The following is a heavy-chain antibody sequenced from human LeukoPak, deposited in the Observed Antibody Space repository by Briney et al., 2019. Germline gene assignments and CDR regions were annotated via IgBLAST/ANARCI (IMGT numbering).Heavy chain of an antibody. D-gene: IGHD3-9*01. Sequence: SQTLSLTCAISGDSVSNNIATWNWVRQSPSRGLEWLGRTYYRSTWYNDYAVSVRGRITVNPDTSKNQFSLHLNSVTPEDTAVYYCARRLAQYDCFDPWGQGILVTVSS. CDR2: TYYRSTWYN. J-gene: IGHJ5*02. CDR3: ARRLAQYDCFDP. CDR1: GDSVSNNIAT. V-gene: IGHV6-1*01.